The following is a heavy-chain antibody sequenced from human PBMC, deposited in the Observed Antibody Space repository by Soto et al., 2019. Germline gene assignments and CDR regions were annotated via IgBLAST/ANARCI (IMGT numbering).Heavy chain of an antibody. CDR1: GFSFTSHW. J-gene: IGHJ3*01. CDR3: ARDQGREILASAFDF. D-gene: IGHD5-12*01. CDR2: IKRDGSAS. V-gene: IGHV3-7*01. Sequence: EVQLVESGGGLVQPVASLRLSCAASGFSFTSHWMSWVRQAPGKGLEWVATIKRDGSASYYLGSVKGRFTISRDNANDSLFLEMTSLRAEDTAVYYCARDQGREILASAFDFWGQGTKVTVSS.